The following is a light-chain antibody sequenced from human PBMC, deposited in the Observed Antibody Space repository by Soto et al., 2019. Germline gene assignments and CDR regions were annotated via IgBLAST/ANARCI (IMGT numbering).Light chain of an antibody. CDR2: KAS. Sequence: DIQMTQSPSTLSASVGDRVTITCRASQSISTWLAWYQQKPGNAPKLLLYKASSLESGVPSRFSGSGSGTDVTLTISSLQPDDLATYYCQRYKSYSQTFGQGTKVEIK. CDR3: QRYKSYSQT. CDR1: QSISTW. V-gene: IGKV1-5*03. J-gene: IGKJ1*01.